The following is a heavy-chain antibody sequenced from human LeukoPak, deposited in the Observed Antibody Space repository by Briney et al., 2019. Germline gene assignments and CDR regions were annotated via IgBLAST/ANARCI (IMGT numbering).Heavy chain of an antibody. CDR1: GYTFISYG. D-gene: IGHD3-3*01. J-gene: IGHJ4*02. CDR2: ISAYNGNT. Sequence: ASVKVSCKASGYTFISYGISWVRQAPGQGLEWMGWISAYNGNTNYAQKLQGRVTMTTDTSTSTAYMELRSLRSDDTAVYYCARDVGSIFGVDYYFDYWGQGTLVTVSS. V-gene: IGHV1-18*01. CDR3: ARDVGSIFGVDYYFDY.